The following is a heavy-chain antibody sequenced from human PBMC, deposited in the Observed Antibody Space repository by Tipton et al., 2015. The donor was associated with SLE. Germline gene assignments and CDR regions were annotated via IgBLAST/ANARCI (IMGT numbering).Heavy chain of an antibody. D-gene: IGHD6-25*01. CDR1: GFTFSSYS. J-gene: IGHJ4*02. CDR3: AREPRGEYSSGRALDY. Sequence: GSLRLSCAASGFTFSSYSMNWVRQAPGKGLEWVSSISSSSSYIYYADSVKGRFTISRDNAKNSLYLQMNSLRAEDTAVYYCAREPRGEYSSGRALDYWGQGTLVTVSS. CDR2: ISSSSSYI. V-gene: IGHV3-21*01.